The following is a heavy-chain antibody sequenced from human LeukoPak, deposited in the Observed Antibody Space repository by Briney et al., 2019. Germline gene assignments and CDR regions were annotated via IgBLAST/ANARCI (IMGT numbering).Heavy chain of an antibody. CDR2: ISYTGST. CDR3: ARHKATTIGWPSDY. CDR1: GGSLSSYY. D-gene: IGHD5-12*01. V-gene: IGHV4-59*08. Sequence: PSETLSLTCTVSGGSLSSYYWSWIRQPPGKGLEWIGYISYTGSTNYNPSLKSRVTISVDTSKNQFSLKLSSVTAADTAVYYCARHKATTIGWPSDYWGQGILVTVSS. J-gene: IGHJ4*02.